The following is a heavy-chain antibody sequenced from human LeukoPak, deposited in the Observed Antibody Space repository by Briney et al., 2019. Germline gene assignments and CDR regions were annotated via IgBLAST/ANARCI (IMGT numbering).Heavy chain of an antibody. CDR3: ARDQPDPAGTGPRFDY. J-gene: IGHJ4*02. V-gene: IGHV3-7*01. CDR1: GLTFSSSW. CDR2: IKPDGSVK. D-gene: IGHD1-1*01. Sequence: GGPLRLSCVASGLTFSSSWMSWVRQAPGKGVEWVANIKPDGSVKYYADSVKGRFTISRDNAENSLYLQMNSLRTEDTAVYYCARDQPDPAGTGPRFDYGGQGSLVTVSS.